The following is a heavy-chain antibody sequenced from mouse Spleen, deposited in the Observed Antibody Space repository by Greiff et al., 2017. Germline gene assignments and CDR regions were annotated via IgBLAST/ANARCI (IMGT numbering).Heavy chain of an antibody. V-gene: IGHV1-81*01. D-gene: IGHD2-10*01. J-gene: IGHJ4*01. CDR3: ARSYYGNYYAMDY. Sequence: VQLQQSGAELARPGASVKLSCKASGYTFTSYGISWVKQRTGQGLEWIGEIYPRSGNTYYNEKFKGKATLTADKSSSTAYMELRSLTSEDSAVYYCARSYYGNYYAMDYWGQGTSVTVSS. CDR2: IYPRSGNT. CDR1: GYTFTSYG.